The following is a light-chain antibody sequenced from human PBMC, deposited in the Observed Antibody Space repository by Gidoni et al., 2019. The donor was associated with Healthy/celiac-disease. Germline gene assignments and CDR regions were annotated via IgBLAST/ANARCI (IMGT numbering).Light chain of an antibody. CDR2: AAS. Sequence: DIQMTQSPSSLSASVGDRVTITRRASQIISSYLNWYQQKPGKAPKLLIYAASSLQSGVPSRFSGSGSGTDFTLTISSLQPEDFATYYCQQSYSTPLTFGGGTKVEIK. V-gene: IGKV1-39*01. CDR1: QIISSY. CDR3: QQSYSTPLT. J-gene: IGKJ4*01.